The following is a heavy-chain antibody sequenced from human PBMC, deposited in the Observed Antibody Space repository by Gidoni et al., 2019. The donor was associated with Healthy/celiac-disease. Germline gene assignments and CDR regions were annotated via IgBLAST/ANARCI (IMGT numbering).Heavy chain of an antibody. J-gene: IGHJ6*02. CDR2: ISGSGGST. CDR3: AKAYGDSGYYYYGMDV. V-gene: IGHV3-23*01. Sequence: GRQAPGKGLEWVSAISGSGGSTYYADSVKGRFTISRDNSKNTLYLQMNSLRAEDTAVYYCAKAYGDSGYYYYGMDVWGQGTTVTVSS. D-gene: IGHD4-17*01.